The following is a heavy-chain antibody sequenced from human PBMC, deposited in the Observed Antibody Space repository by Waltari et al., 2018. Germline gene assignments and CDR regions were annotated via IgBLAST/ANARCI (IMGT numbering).Heavy chain of an antibody. J-gene: IGHJ5*02. CDR1: GFTFSGYW. CDR2: IKQDGSEK. CDR3: ARDEGLSWFDP. Sequence: EVQLVDSGGGLVQPGGSLRLSCTASGFTFSGYWMSWVRQAPGKGLEWVANIKQDGSEKYYVDSVKGRFTISRDNAKNSLYLQMNSLRAEDTAVYYCARDEGLSWFDPWGQGTLVIVSS. D-gene: IGHD6-19*01. V-gene: IGHV3-7*01.